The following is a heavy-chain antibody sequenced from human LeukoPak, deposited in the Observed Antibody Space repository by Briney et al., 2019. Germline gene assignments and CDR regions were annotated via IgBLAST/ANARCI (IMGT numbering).Heavy chain of an antibody. CDR1: GFTFSDYS. CDR3: ARRWDYYDSSGYYY. V-gene: IGHV3-21*01. J-gene: IGHJ4*02. Sequence: PGGSLRLSCAASGFTFSDYSMNWVRQAPGKGLEWVSSISSSSSYIYYADSVKGRFTISRDNAKNSLYLQMNSLRAEDTAVYYRARRWDYYDSSGYYYWGQGTLVTVSS. D-gene: IGHD3-22*01. CDR2: ISSSSSYI.